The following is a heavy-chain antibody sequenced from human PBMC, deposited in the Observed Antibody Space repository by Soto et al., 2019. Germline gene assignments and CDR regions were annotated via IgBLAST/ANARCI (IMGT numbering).Heavy chain of an antibody. CDR3: ASTPRDPSSYYGMDV. CDR2: IKQDGSEK. D-gene: IGHD2-2*01. CDR1: GFTFSSYW. J-gene: IGHJ6*02. Sequence: EVQLVESGGGLVQPGGSLGLSCAASGFTFSSYWMSWVRQAPGKGLEWVANIKQDGSEKYYVDSVKGRFTISRDNAKNSLYLQMNSLRAEDTAVYYCASTPRDPSSYYGMDVWGQGTTVTVSS. V-gene: IGHV3-7*01.